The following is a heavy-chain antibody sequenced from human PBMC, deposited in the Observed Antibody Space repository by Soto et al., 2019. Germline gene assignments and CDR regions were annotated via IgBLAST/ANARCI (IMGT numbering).Heavy chain of an antibody. CDR3: AREELNCGGDCFAF. CDR1: VFTFNSYE. CDR2: IGTSGTNI. Sequence: WGSLRLSCSSSVFTFNSYEFNWFRQAPGKGLEWISYIGTSGTNIYYADSVKGRFTVSRDNAKNALYLQMNSLRAEDTAIYYCAREELNCGGDCFAFWGQGALVTVSS. D-gene: IGHD2-21*01. J-gene: IGHJ4*02. V-gene: IGHV3-48*03.